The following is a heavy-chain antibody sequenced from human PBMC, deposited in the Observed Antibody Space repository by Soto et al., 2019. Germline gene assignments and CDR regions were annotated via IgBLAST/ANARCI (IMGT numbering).Heavy chain of an antibody. CDR2: ISYDGCNK. CDR3: ASYGENDFDY. J-gene: IGHJ4*02. CDR1: GFTFSSYA. D-gene: IGHD3-10*01. V-gene: IGHV3-30-3*01. Sequence: QVQLVESGGGVVQPGRSLRLSCAASGFTFSSYAMHWVRQAPGKGLEWVAVISYDGCNKYYADSVKGRFTISRDNSKNTLYLQMNSLRAEDTAVYYCASYGENDFDYWGQGTLVTVSS.